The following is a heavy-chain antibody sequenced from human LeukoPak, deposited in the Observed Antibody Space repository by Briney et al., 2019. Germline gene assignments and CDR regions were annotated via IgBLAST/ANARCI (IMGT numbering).Heavy chain of an antibody. Sequence: SETLSLTCTVSGGSISSSSYYWGWIRQPPGKGLEWIGSIYYSGSTYYNPSLKSRVTISVDTSKNQFSLKLSSVTAADTAVYYCARPRCSGGSCYSSMPVFNWFDPWGQGTLVAVSS. CDR1: GGSISSSSYY. CDR2: IYYSGST. CDR3: ARPRCSGGSCYSSMPVFNWFDP. D-gene: IGHD2-15*01. J-gene: IGHJ5*02. V-gene: IGHV4-39*01.